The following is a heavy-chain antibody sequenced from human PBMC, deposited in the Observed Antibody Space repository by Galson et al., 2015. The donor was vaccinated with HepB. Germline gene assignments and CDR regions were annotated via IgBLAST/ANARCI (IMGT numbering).Heavy chain of an antibody. CDR3: AREGATAYPYYTFDI. D-gene: IGHD3-10*01. J-gene: IGHJ3*02. CDR1: GYTFPRHA. V-gene: IGHV1-3*01. CDR2: INVGNGNT. Sequence: SVKVSCKASGYTFPRHAIHWVRQAPGQRLEWMGWINVGNGNTKYSQKIQGRLTVTRDISASTAYMELRSLRSEDTAVYYCAREGATAYPYYTFDIWGQGTMVTVSS.